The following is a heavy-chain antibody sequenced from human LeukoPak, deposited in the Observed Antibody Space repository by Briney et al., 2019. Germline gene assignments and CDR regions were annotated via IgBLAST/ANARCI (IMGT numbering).Heavy chain of an antibody. D-gene: IGHD5-12*01. V-gene: IGHV3-74*01. CDR1: GFTFSSYW. CDR3: ARVGQGRIVAAIDY. CDR2: INSDGSST. J-gene: IGHJ4*02. Sequence: PGGSLRLSCAASGFTFSSYWMHWVRQAPGKGLVWVSRINSDGSSTSYADSVKGRFTISRDNAKNTLYLQMNSLRAEDTAVYYCARVGQGRIVAAIDYWGQGTLVTVSS.